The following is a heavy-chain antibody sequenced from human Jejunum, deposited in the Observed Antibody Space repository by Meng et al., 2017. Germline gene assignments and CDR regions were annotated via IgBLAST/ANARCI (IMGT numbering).Heavy chain of an antibody. CDR2: FTRGGTT. V-gene: IGHV4-34*02. CDR3: ARHEVDFDN. D-gene: IGHD1-26*01. CDR1: GGSISGYF. Sequence: QVQIQQWGAGLLKPSETLSLTCAVYGGSISGYFWSWIRQAPGEGLEWVGEFTRGGTTNYNPSLKSRVTISADTSKNQFSLTLSSVSAADTAVYYCARHEVDFDNWGQGTLVTVSS. J-gene: IGHJ4*02.